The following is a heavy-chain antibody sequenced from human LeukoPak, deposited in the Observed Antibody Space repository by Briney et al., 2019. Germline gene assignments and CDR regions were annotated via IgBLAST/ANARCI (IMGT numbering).Heavy chain of an antibody. V-gene: IGHV3-30*04. J-gene: IGHJ4*02. CDR1: GFDFNIYD. CDR3: VLGHYGGLFDN. Sequence: QAGGSLRLSCAASGFDFNIYDMHWVRQAPGKRLEWVAILPNDGGSKYYADSVKGRFTIARENSKNTFYLQMNSLRPDDTAVYFCVLGHYGGLFDNWGQGTLVTVSS. D-gene: IGHD4-23*01. CDR2: LPNDGGSK.